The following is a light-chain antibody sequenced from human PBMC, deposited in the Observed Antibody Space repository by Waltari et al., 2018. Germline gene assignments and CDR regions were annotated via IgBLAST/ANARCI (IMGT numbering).Light chain of an antibody. CDR3: QQRNKWPVT. Sequence: DIVLTQSPATLSLSPGERATLSCRASQSVANYLAWHQQKPGQAPRLLIYDVSNRATDIPARFSGSGFATDFTLTISDLKPEDIAVYYCQQRNKWPVTFGGGTKVEIK. CDR2: DVS. J-gene: IGKJ4*01. V-gene: IGKV3-11*01. CDR1: QSVANY.